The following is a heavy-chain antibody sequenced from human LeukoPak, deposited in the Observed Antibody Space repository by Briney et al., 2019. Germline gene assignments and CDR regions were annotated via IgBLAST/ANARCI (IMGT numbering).Heavy chain of an antibody. CDR2: ISGSGGST. J-gene: IGHJ4*02. CDR1: GFTFSSHA. D-gene: IGHD2-15*01. V-gene: IGHV3-23*01. Sequence: GGSLRLSCAASGFTFSSHAMSWVRQAPGKGLEWVSAISGSGGSTYYADSVKGRFTISRDNSKNTLYLQMNSLRAEDTAVYYCAYCSGGSCYSDFDYWGQGTLVTVSS. CDR3: AYCSGGSCYSDFDY.